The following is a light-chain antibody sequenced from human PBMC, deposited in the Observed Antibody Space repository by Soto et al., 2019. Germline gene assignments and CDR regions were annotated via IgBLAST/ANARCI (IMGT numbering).Light chain of an antibody. CDR3: SSYTSSNVV. V-gene: IGLV2-14*01. CDR2: DVS. CDR1: SSDVGGYNY. J-gene: IGLJ2*01. Sequence: QSALTQPASVSGSPGQSITISCTETSSDVGGYNYVSWYQQHPGKAPKLMIYDVSNRPSGVSNRFSGSKSGNTASLTISGLQAEDEADYYCSSYTSSNVVFGGGTKVTVL.